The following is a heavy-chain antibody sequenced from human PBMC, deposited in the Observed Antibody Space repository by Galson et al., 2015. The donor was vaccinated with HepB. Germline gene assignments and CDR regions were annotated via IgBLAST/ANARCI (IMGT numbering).Heavy chain of an antibody. CDR1: GFTFSSYG. CDR3: AKEERWLQLTSVY. D-gene: IGHD5-24*01. J-gene: IGHJ4*02. V-gene: IGHV3-30*18. CDR2: ISFDGSNK. Sequence: SLRLSCAASGFTFSSYGMFWVRQAPGKGLDWVAFISFDGSNKYYADSVKGRFTISRDNSKNTLYLQMNSLRVEDTAVYYCAKEERWLQLTSVYWGQGTLVTVPS.